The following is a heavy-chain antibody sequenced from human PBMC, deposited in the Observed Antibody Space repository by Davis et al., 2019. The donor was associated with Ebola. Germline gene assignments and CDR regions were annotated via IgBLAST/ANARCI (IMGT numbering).Heavy chain of an antibody. D-gene: IGHD3-10*01. V-gene: IGHV3-74*01. CDR1: GFIFSDYW. CDR2: IKSDGSSI. Sequence: GESLKISCAASGFIFSDYWMHWVRQAAGKGLVWVSRIKSDGSSISYADSVKGRFTISRDNAKNSLYLQMNSLRAEDTAVYYCARPYYYGSGSPPLFDYWGQGTLVTVSS. CDR3: ARPYYYGSGSPPLFDY. J-gene: IGHJ4*02.